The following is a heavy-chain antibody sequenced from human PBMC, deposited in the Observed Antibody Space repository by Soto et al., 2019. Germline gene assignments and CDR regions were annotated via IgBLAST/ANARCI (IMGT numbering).Heavy chain of an antibody. CDR1: GYTFTGYH. Sequence: ASVKVSCKASGYTFTGYHMQWVRQAPGQGLEWMGWIHPNSGDTNYAQKFQGWVTLTRDKSISKVYVERSGRTSNDTAVYYWGRDGVGAAAIRGSYYCGMDVWGQGTRVTVSS. D-gene: IGHD6-25*01. J-gene: IGHJ6*02. CDR2: IHPNSGDT. CDR3: GRDGVGAAAIRGSYYCGMDV. V-gene: IGHV1-2*04.